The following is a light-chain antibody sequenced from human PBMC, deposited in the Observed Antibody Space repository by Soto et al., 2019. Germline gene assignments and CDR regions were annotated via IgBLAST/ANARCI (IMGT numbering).Light chain of an antibody. CDR2: STN. J-gene: IGLJ1*01. CDR3: MLYMGSGTYV. Sequence: QAVVTQEPSLSVSPGGTVTLTCGLSSGSVSTNYYPSWYQQTPGQAPRTLIYSTNTRSSGVPDRFSGSILGNKAALTITGAQADDDSDYYCMLYMGSGTYVFGIGTKVTVL. V-gene: IGLV8-61*01. CDR1: SGSVSTNYY.